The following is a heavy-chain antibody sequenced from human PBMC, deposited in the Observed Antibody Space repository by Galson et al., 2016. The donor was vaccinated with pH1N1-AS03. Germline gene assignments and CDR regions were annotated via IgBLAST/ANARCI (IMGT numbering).Heavy chain of an antibody. V-gene: IGHV4-61*09. D-gene: IGHD5-18*01. CDR3: TRGDRTERGYGYGHDTFDK. CDR1: GGSIRSGNFY. Sequence: TLSLTCSVSGGSIRSGNFYWSWIRQPAGRGLEWIGYIHTSGSTYYNPSLKSRVIISMDTSKNQVSLKLSSVSAADTAVYYCTRGDRTERGYGYGHDTFDKWGQGTIVTVSS. CDR2: IHTSGST. J-gene: IGHJ3*02.